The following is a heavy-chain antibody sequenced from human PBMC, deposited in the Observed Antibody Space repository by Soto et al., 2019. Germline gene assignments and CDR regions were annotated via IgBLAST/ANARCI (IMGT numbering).Heavy chain of an antibody. CDR3: ARDPDDYGDYIGYFDY. D-gene: IGHD4-17*01. CDR1: GYTFTSYG. Sequence: QVQLVQSGAEVKKPGASVKVSCKASGYTFTSYGISWVRQAPGQGLEWMGWISAYNGNTNYAQKLQGRVTMTTDTSKRTAYMELRSLRSDDTAVYYCARDPDDYGDYIGYFDYWGQGTLVTVSS. CDR2: ISAYNGNT. J-gene: IGHJ4*02. V-gene: IGHV1-18*01.